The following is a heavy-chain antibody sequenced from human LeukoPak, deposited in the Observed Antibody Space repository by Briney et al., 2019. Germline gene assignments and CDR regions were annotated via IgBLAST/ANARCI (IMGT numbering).Heavy chain of an antibody. V-gene: IGHV4-39*01. CDR1: GGSIRSSYYY. Sequence: SETLSLTCTGSGGSIRSSYYYWGWLRQPPGKGLEWIGSIYDSGRPYYHRSAKRRVTISVDTANTQFSQKLNAVTAAATAVYYCARHYGPWGQGTLVTVSS. CDR3: ARHYGP. J-gene: IGHJ5*02. D-gene: IGHD3-10*01. CDR2: IYDSGRP.